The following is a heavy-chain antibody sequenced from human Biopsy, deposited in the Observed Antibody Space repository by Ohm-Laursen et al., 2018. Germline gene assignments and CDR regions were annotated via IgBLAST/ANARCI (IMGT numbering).Heavy chain of an antibody. D-gene: IGHD2-15*01. CDR1: GYTFTDYY. J-gene: IGHJ4*02. CDR2: IIPLIGLT. V-gene: IGHV1-46*01. CDR3: ARDCNGDNCGVDF. Sequence: ASVKVSCNPSGYTFTDYYIHWVRQAPGQGLECMGRIIPLIGLTNYAQKFQGRVTITADKFTNTVYMELSSLRSDDTAVYFCARDCNGDNCGVDFWGQGTLVTVS.